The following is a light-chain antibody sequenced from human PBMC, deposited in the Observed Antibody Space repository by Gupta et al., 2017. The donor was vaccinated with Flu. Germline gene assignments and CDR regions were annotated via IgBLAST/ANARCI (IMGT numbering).Light chain of an antibody. CDR1: SSDVGRYNY. Sequence: QSALTQPASVSGSPGQSITISCTGTSSDVGRYNYVSWYQHHPDKAPQLMIYEVSNRPSGVSNRFSGSKSGHTASLTISGLQAEDEADYYCTSYTGSTPLVIFGGGTKRTVL. CDR3: TSYTGSTPLVI. J-gene: IGLJ2*01. CDR2: EVS. V-gene: IGLV2-14*01.